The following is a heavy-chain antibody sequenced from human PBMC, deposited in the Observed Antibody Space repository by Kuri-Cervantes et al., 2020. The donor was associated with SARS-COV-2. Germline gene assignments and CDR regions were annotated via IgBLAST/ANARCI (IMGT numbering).Heavy chain of an antibody. D-gene: IGHD6-13*01. V-gene: IGHV3-13*01. J-gene: IGHJ2*01. CDR1: GFIFSSYD. CDR3: ARAGTAPHWYFDL. Sequence: LMFSCAASGFIFSSYDMRWVRQATVIGLQWVSAIGTAGDAYYPGSVQGRFTISRENAKNSVYLQMNSLRAEDTAVYYCARAGTAPHWYFDLWGRGTLVTVSS. CDR2: IGTAGDA.